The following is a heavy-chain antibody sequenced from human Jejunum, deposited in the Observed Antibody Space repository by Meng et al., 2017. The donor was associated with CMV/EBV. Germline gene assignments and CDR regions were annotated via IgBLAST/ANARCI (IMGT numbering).Heavy chain of an antibody. J-gene: IGHJ4*02. CDR2: IKQDGSEK. Sequence: FTFSDYWRTWVRQVPGRGLEWVATIKQDGSEKDYGDSVKGRFTISRDNANNSLSLQLNYPRVEDTAIYYCARVERSDDSRYRPFDYWGQGSLVTVSS. CDR1: FTFSDYW. V-gene: IGHV3-7*01. CDR3: ARVERSDDSRYRPFDY. D-gene: IGHD3-16*01.